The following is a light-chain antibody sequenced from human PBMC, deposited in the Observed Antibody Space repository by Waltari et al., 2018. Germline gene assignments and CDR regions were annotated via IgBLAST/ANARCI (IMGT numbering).Light chain of an antibody. Sequence: DIQMTQSPSSLSASVGDRVTITCRASQSINKYLNWYQNKPGKAPKLLIYGASSLYSGVPSRFSGSGSGTDFTLTINNLQVEDFATYYCQQSYSTPQSAFGQGTRLEIK. CDR1: QSINKY. CDR2: GAS. CDR3: QQSYSTPQSA. J-gene: IGKJ5*01. V-gene: IGKV1-39*01.